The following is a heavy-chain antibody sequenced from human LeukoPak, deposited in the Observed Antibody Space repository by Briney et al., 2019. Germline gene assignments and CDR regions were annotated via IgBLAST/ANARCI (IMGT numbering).Heavy chain of an antibody. V-gene: IGHV3-48*01. J-gene: IGHJ4*02. CDR3: GRYHNYAFDN. CDR2: IGIDSGNT. Sequence: GGSLRLSCTASGFPFIEYSMNWVRQAPGKGLEWISYIGIDSGNTKYADSVRGRSTISADKAKNSLYLQMNSLRVEDTAVYYSGRYHNYAFDNWDQGTLVSVAS. CDR1: GFPFIEYS. D-gene: IGHD1-1*01.